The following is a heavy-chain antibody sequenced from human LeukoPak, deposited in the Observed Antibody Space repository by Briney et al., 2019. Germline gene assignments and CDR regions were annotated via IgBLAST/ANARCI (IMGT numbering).Heavy chain of an antibody. CDR2: INPNSGGT. Sequence: ASVKVSCKASGYTFTGYYMHWVRQAPGQGLEWMGWINPNSGGTNYARKFQGRVTMTRDTSISTAYMELSRLRSDDTAVYYCAREGIAAAGLDLGLDYWGQGTLVTVSS. CDR3: AREGIAAAGLDLGLDY. V-gene: IGHV1-2*02. CDR1: GYTFTGYY. D-gene: IGHD6-13*01. J-gene: IGHJ4*02.